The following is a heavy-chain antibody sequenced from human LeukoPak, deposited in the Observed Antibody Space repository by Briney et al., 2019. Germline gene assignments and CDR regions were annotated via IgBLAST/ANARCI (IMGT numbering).Heavy chain of an antibody. CDR3: TTPQLWLGGALGY. CDR1: GFIFSNAW. V-gene: IGHV3-15*01. D-gene: IGHD5-18*01. J-gene: IGHJ4*02. CDR2: IKTETDGGTT. Sequence: PGGSLRLSCVGSGFIFSNAWMSWVRQAPGKGLEWVGRIKTETDGGTTDYAAPVKGRFTISRDDSKNTLYLQMNSLKTEDTAVYYCTTPQLWLGGALGYWGQGTLVSVTS.